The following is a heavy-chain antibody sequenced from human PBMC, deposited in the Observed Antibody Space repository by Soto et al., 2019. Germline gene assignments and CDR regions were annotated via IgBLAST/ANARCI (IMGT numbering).Heavy chain of an antibody. CDR2: VTSNGGAGT. D-gene: IGHD2-21*01. J-gene: IGHJ4*02. CDR3: ARTVVQYFRDQ. Sequence: EVQLLEAGGGLVQPGGSLRLSCVASGFTFSIYAMSWVRQAPGKGLEWVSVVTSNGGAGTYYADSVKGGFTISRDNSKNTLYLQMNIQRGEDPAVYYCARTVVQYFRDQWGQGTLVTVTS. CDR1: GFTFSIYA. V-gene: IGHV3-23*01.